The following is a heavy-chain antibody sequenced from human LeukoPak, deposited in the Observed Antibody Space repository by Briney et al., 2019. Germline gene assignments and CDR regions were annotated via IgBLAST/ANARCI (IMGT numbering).Heavy chain of an antibody. Sequence: GGSLRLSCAASGFTFSTSVMHWVRQAQGKGLEYVSAISSNGDSTYYANSVKGRFTISRDNSKNTLYLQMGSLRAEDMAVYYCARGRGGYYDYWGQGTLVTVSS. CDR1: GFTFSTSV. CDR3: ARGRGGYYDY. J-gene: IGHJ4*02. V-gene: IGHV3-64*01. D-gene: IGHD3-10*01. CDR2: ISSNGDST.